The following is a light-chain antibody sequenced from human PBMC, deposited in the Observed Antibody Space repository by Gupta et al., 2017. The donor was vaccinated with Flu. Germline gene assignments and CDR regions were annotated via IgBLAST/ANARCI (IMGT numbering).Light chain of an antibody. J-gene: IGLJ1*01. CDR1: SGDVGAYNY. V-gene: IGLV2-14*01. Sequence: QSALTQPASVSGSPGQSITISCTGTSGDVGAYNYVSWYQQHPGKAPKLMIYEVSNRPSGVSSRFSGSKSGNTASLTISGLQAEDEADYYCSSYTSNNLPYVFGTGTKVTVL. CDR2: EVS. CDR3: SSYTSNNLPYV.